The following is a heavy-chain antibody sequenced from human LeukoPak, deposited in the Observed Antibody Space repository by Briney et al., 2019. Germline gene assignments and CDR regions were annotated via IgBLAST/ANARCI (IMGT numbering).Heavy chain of an antibody. D-gene: IGHD3-16*01. CDR1: GFTFSSYW. CDR3: AREGGDYAFPFDY. CDR2: IKQDGSEK. V-gene: IGHV3-7*01. Sequence: PGGSLRLSCAASGFTFSSYWMSWVRQAPGKGLEWVANIKQDGSEKYYVDSVKGRFTISRDNAKNSLYLQMNSLRAEDTAVYYCAREGGDYAFPFDYWGQGTLVTVSS. J-gene: IGHJ4*02.